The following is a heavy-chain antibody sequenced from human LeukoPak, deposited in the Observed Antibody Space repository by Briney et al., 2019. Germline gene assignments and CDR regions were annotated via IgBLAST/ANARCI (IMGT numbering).Heavy chain of an antibody. V-gene: IGHV3-30*02. Sequence: GGSLRLSCGASGFIFDAHDMHWVRQAPGQGLEWVAFIRSDGYHTYYADSVKGRFTITRDNSKNTLYLQMNSLRLEDMALYYCAKPSGSGVDYWGRGTRVTVSS. CDR3: AKPSGSGVDY. CDR1: GFIFDAHD. CDR2: IRSDGYHT. D-gene: IGHD1-26*01. J-gene: IGHJ4*02.